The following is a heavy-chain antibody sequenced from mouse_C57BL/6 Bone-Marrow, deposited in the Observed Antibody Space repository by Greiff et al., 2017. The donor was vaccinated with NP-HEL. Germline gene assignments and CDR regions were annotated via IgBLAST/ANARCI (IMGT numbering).Heavy chain of an antibody. D-gene: IGHD1-1*01. J-gene: IGHJ1*03. CDR2: IDPENGDT. CDR1: GFNIKDDY. CDR3: TTNIYYYASSYGYFDV. Sequence: VQLQQSGAELVRPGASVKLSCTASGFNIKDDYMHWVKQRPEQGLEWIGGIDPENGDTEYASKFQGKATITADTSSNTAYMQLSSLTSEDTAVYDCTTNIYYYASSYGYFDVWGTGTTVTVSS. V-gene: IGHV14-4*01.